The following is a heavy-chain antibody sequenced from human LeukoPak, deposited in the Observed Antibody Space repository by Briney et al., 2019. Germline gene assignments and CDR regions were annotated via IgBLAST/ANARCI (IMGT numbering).Heavy chain of an antibody. J-gene: IGHJ4*02. CDR2: ISGSGGST. D-gene: IGHD3-10*01. Sequence: GGSLRLSCAASGFTFSSYAMSWVRQAPGKGLEWVSAISGSGGSTYYADSVKGRFTISRDNSKNTLYLQMNSLRAEDTAVYYCAKVLVRGVIITAFDYWGQGTLVTVSS. V-gene: IGHV3-23*01. CDR1: GFTFSSYA. CDR3: AKVLVRGVIITAFDY.